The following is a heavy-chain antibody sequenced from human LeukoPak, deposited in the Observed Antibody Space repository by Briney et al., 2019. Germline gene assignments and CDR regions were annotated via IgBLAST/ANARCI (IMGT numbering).Heavy chain of an antibody. V-gene: IGHV3-21*01. Sequence: GGSLRLSCAASGFTFNSYSMNWVRQAPGKGLEWVSFIDTGASYIYYGDSMKGRFTISRDNAKNSLYLQMNGLRAEDTAVYYCARGRSITLLRGVAMSDGFDIWGQGAMVTVSS. J-gene: IGHJ3*02. CDR2: IDTGASYI. CDR3: ARGRSITLLRGVAMSDGFDI. D-gene: IGHD3-10*01. CDR1: GFTFNSYS.